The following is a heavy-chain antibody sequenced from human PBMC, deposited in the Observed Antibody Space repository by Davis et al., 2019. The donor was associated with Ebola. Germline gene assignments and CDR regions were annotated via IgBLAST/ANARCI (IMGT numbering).Heavy chain of an antibody. CDR3: ASEDSSGYYPWAY. Sequence: GESLKTSCAASGFPFSSYWMSWVRQAPGKGLEWVANIKQDGSEKYYVDSVKGRFTISRDNAKNSLYLQMNSLRAEDTAVYYCASEDSSGYYPWAYWGQGTLVTVSS. CDR1: GFPFSSYW. V-gene: IGHV3-7*03. CDR2: IKQDGSEK. J-gene: IGHJ4*02. D-gene: IGHD3-22*01.